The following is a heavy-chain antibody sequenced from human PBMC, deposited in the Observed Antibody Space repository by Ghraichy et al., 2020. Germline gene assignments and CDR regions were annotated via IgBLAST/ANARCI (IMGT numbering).Heavy chain of an antibody. Sequence: GESLNISCAASGFTFSSYWMHWVRQAPGEGLVCVSRINRDGDYTDYADSVKGRFTISRDNARNTLYLRMNSLRAEDTAVYYCVRDDDYYAVDYWGQGTLVTVSS. J-gene: IGHJ4*02. CDR1: GFTFSSYW. CDR3: VRDDDYYAVDY. CDR2: INRDGDYT. D-gene: IGHD2-21*02. V-gene: IGHV3-74*01.